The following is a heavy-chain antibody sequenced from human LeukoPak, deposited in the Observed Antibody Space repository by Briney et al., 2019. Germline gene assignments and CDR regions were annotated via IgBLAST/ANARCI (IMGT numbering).Heavy chain of an antibody. CDR1: GFTFSSYA. J-gene: IGHJ4*02. CDR3: AKDRRRVAVAPNYFDN. D-gene: IGHD6-19*01. CDR2: ISGSGGST. V-gene: IGHV3-23*01. Sequence: SGGSLRLSCAASGFTFSSYAMSWVRQAPGKGLEWVSAISGSGGSTYYADSVKGRFTISRDNSKNTLYLQMNSLRAEDTAVYYCAKDRRRVAVAPNYFDNWGQGTLVTVSS.